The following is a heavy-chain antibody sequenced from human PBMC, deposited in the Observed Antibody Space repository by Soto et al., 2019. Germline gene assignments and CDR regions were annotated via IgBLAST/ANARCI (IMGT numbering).Heavy chain of an antibody. D-gene: IGHD4-17*01. Sequence: QVQLVESGGGVVQPGRSLRLSCAASGFTFSSYGMHWVRQAPGMGLEWVAFISYDGINKYYADSVKGRFTISRDNSKNTLYLQMSSLRAEETAVYYCAKDRWVRQLRSYFDYWGQGTLVTVSS. CDR3: AKDRWVRQLRSYFDY. CDR1: GFTFSSYG. V-gene: IGHV3-30*18. CDR2: ISYDGINK. J-gene: IGHJ4*02.